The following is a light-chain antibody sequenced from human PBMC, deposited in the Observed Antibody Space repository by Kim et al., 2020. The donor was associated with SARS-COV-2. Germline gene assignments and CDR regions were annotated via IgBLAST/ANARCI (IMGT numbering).Light chain of an antibody. CDR1: DDIANS. J-gene: IGKJ2*01. V-gene: IGKV3-15*01. Sequence: IGMAQYPATLSLSPGERATLSCRASDDIANSFAWYQHTPGQAPRLLIYGATTRATGVPAKFTGSGSGTEFTLTIDSLQSEDFVIYFCQQYSHWPYSFGQGTKLEI. CDR2: GAT. CDR3: QQYSHWPYS.